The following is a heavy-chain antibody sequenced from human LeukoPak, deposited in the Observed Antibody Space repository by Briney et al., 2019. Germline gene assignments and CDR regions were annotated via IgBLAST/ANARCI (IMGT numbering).Heavy chain of an antibody. CDR2: IIPILGIA. CDR3: ARGYCSGGSCYYFDY. V-gene: IGHV1-69*02. D-gene: IGHD2-15*01. Sequence: SVTVSFKASGGTFSIYTISWVRQAPGQGHEWMGRIIPILGIANYAQKFQGRVTITADKSTSTAYMELSSLRSEDTAVYYCARGYCSGGSCYYFDYWGQGTLVTVSS. J-gene: IGHJ4*02. CDR1: GGTFSIYT.